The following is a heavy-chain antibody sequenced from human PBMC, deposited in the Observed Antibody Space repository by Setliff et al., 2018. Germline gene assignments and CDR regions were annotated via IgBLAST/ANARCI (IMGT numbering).Heavy chain of an antibody. D-gene: IGHD3-16*01. CDR3: AICRYQVPYNY. V-gene: IGHV4-39*01. J-gene: IGHJ4*02. CDR1: GGSMRSISYY. CDR2: IYDSGTT. Sequence: PSETLSLTCTVYGGSMRSISYYWGWVRQTPGKGLEWIGTIYDSGTTYYNPYVKSRVTISVDTSKNQFSLRLSSVTAADTAVYYCAICRYQVPYNYWGQGSLVTVSS.